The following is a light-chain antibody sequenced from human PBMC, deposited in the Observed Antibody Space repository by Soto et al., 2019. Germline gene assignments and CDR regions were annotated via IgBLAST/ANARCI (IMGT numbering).Light chain of an antibody. J-gene: IGKJ1*01. CDR3: QQYSGSPPRT. V-gene: IGKV3-20*01. CDR2: GTS. CDR1: QTIVSTY. Sequence: EVVLTQSPGTLSLSPGERATLYCRTSQTIVSTYLAWYQHKAGQAPRLLMYGTSSRATGIPDRFSGSGSGTYFTLTISSVEPEDSAIYYCQQYSGSPPRTFGQGTKVEIK.